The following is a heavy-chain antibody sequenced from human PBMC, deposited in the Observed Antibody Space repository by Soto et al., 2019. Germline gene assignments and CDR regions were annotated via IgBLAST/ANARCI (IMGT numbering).Heavy chain of an antibody. Sequence: ASVKVSCKASGYTFTSYAMHWVRQTPGQRLEWMGWINAGNGNTKYSQKFQGRATITRDTSASTAYMELSSLRSEDTAVYYCAREAGGSGGYDAFDIWGQGTMVTVSS. J-gene: IGHJ3*02. CDR2: INAGNGNT. CDR3: AREAGGSGGYDAFDI. V-gene: IGHV1-3*01. CDR1: GYTFTSYA. D-gene: IGHD6-19*01.